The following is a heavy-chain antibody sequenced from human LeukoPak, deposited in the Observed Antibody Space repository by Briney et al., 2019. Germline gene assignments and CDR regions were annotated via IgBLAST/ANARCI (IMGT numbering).Heavy chain of an antibody. CDR2: IYYSGST. J-gene: IGHJ5*02. D-gene: IGHD3-22*01. CDR3: ARATAYYVWFDP. V-gene: IGHV4-31*03. CDR1: GGSISSGGYY. Sequence: SETLSLTCTVSGGSISSGGYYWSWIRQHPGKGLEWIGYIYYSGSTYYSPSLKSRVTISVDTSKNQFSLKLSSVTAADTAVYYCARATAYYVWFDPWGQGTLVTVSS.